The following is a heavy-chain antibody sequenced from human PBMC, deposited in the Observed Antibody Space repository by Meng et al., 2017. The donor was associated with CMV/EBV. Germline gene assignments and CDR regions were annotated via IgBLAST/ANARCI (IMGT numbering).Heavy chain of an antibody. CDR2: ISYDGNNK. J-gene: IGHJ4*02. V-gene: IGHV3-30-3*01. D-gene: IGHD1-26*01. Sequence: GESLKISCAASGFTFNDYAMHWVRQAPGKGLEWVAVISYDGNNKYYADFVKGRFTISRDNSKNTLNLQMNSLSAEDTAVYYCARPKQEAPNWIVGAYYFDYWGRGTLVTVSS. CDR3: ARPKQEAPNWIVGAYYFDY. CDR1: GFTFNDYA.